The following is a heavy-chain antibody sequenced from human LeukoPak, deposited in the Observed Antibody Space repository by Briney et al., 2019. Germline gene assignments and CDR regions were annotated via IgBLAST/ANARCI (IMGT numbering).Heavy chain of an antibody. CDR3: ARGRPHGNDY. D-gene: IGHD4-23*01. V-gene: IGHV3-7*01. CDR1: GFTFSNFW. CDR2: IKQDETEK. Sequence: GGSLRLSCTASGFTFSNFWMGWVRQAPGKGLEWVANIKQDETEKFYLGSVKGRFSISRDNAKNTLYLQMNSLRVEDTAVYYCARGRPHGNDYWGQGTLVTVSS. J-gene: IGHJ4*02.